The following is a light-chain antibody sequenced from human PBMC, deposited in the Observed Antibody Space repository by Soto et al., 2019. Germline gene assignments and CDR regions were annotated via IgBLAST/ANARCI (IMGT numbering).Light chain of an antibody. V-gene: IGLV4-69*01. CDR1: SGNNSNA. J-gene: IGLJ7*01. CDR2: VNSDGSH. CDR3: QTWGTGIPVV. Sequence: QPVLTQSPSASASLGASVKLTCTLSSGNNSNAIAWHQQKPEKGPRYLMNVNSDGSHIKGDGIPDRFSGSSAGAERYLTISSLPSEDEAYYYCQTWGTGIPVVFGGGTQLTVL.